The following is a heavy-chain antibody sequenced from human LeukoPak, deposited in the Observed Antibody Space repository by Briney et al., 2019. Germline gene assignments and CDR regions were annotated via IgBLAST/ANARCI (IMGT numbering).Heavy chain of an antibody. V-gene: IGHV1-2*02. Sequence: ASVKVSCKTSGYPFVAYYIHWVRQAPGPGLEWMARVNPNGGVTKIAQKLQGRITVSRGTSVTTAYMELSGLISDDTALYYCARDRYYDSSGTNPGERALEIWGQGTMITVSS. CDR1: GYPFVAYY. CDR2: VNPNGGVT. J-gene: IGHJ3*02. D-gene: IGHD3-22*01. CDR3: ARDRYYDSSGTNPGERALEI.